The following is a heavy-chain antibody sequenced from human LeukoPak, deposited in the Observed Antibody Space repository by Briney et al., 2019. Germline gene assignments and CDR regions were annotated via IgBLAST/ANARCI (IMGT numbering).Heavy chain of an antibody. Sequence: SVRVSCKASGGTFSSYAISWVRQAPGQGLEWMGGIIPIFGTANYAQKFQGRVTITTDESTSTAYMELSSLRSEDTAVYYCAREEYGSGISQGPYDYWGQGTLVTVSS. CDR2: IIPIFGTA. CDR1: GGTFSSYA. V-gene: IGHV1-69*05. CDR3: AREEYGSGISQGPYDY. D-gene: IGHD3-10*01. J-gene: IGHJ4*02.